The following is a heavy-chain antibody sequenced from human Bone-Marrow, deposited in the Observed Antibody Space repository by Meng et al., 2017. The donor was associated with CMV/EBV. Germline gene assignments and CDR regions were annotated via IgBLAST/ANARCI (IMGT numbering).Heavy chain of an antibody. CDR2: INSDGGST. J-gene: IGHJ4*02. D-gene: IGHD3-22*01. CDR1: GFTFSSYW. CDR3: AGTYSSPLDF. Sequence: GESLKISCAASGFTFSSYWMHWVRQAPGKGLVWVSRINSDGGSTNYADSVKGRFTISRDNARNTLHLQMNSLRADDTAVYYCAGTYSSPLDFWGRGTLVTVSS. V-gene: IGHV3-74*01.